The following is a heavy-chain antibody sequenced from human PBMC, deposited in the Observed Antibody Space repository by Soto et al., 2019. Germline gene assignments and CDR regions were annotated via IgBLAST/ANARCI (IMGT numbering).Heavy chain of an antibody. CDR3: ARELTEDYDFWSGYPQRYYGMDV. D-gene: IGHD3-3*01. J-gene: IGHJ6*02. Sequence: GASVKVSCKASGGTFSSYAISWVRQAPGQGLEWMGGINPNSGGTNYAQKFQGWVTMTRDTSISTAYMELSRLRSDDTAVYYCARELTEDYDFWSGYPQRYYGMDVWGQGTTVTVSS. CDR2: INPNSGGT. CDR1: GGTFSSYA. V-gene: IGHV1-2*04.